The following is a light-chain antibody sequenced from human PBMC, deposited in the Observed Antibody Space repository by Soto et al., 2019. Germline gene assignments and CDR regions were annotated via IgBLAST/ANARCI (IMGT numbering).Light chain of an antibody. J-gene: IGKJ1*01. CDR3: QQYNSYSWT. Sequence: DIPMTQSPSTLSASVGDRVTITCRASQSINNWLAWFQQKPGKAPKVLIYKASNLESGVPSRFSGRGSRTEFTLTIRSLQPDDFATYCCQQYNSYSWTFGQGTKVEF. V-gene: IGKV1-5*03. CDR2: KAS. CDR1: QSINNW.